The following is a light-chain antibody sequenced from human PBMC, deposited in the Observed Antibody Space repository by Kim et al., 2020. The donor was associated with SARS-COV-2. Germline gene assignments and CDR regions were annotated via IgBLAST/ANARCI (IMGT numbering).Light chain of an antibody. J-gene: IGKJ4*01. Sequence: ASVGDRVTITCRASQAISNYLAWFQWRPGKVPKRLIYGASSLQSGVPSRFSGSGSGTEFTLTISNLQPEDFATYYCLQHNNYTLTFGGGTKVDIK. V-gene: IGKV1-17*03. CDR1: QAISNY. CDR3: LQHNNYTLT. CDR2: GAS.